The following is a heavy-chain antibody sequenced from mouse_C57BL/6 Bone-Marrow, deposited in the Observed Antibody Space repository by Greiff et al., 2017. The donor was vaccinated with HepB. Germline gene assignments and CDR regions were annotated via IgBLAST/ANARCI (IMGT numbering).Heavy chain of an antibody. Sequence: QVQLQQSGPELVKPGASVKLSCKASGYTFTSYDINWVKQRPGQGLEWIGWIYPRGGSTKYNEKFKGKATLTVDTSSSTAYTELHSLTSEASAVYFCAKFITPNWYFDVWGTGTTVTVSS. D-gene: IGHD1-2*01. CDR2: IYPRGGST. J-gene: IGHJ1*03. CDR3: AKFITPNWYFDV. V-gene: IGHV1-85*01. CDR1: GYTFTSYD.